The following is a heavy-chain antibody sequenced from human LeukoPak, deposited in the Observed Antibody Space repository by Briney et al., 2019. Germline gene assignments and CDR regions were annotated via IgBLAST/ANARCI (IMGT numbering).Heavy chain of an antibody. CDR1: GFTFSSYA. Sequence: AGSLRLSCAASGFTFSSYAMHWVRQAPGKGLEWVAVISYDRSNKYYADSVKGRFTISRDNSKNTLYLQMNRLRAEDTAVYYCARVSGSYSIYYYMDVWGKGTTVTVSS. CDR3: ARVSGSYSIYYYMDV. CDR2: ISYDRSNK. D-gene: IGHD1-26*01. V-gene: IGHV3-30*04. J-gene: IGHJ6*03.